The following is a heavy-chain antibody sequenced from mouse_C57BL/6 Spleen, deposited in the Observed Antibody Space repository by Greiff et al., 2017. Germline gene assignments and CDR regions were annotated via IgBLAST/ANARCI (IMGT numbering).Heavy chain of an antibody. CDR1: GYTFTSSW. J-gene: IGHJ3*01. CDR3: ARGPYGNYSWFAY. Sequence: QVQLQQPGAELVRPGTSVKLSCKASGYTFTSSWMHWVKQRPGQGLEWIGVIDPSDSSTNYNQKFKGKATLTVDTSSSTAYMQLSSLTSEDSAVYYCARGPYGNYSWFAYGGQGTLGTVSA. D-gene: IGHD2-1*01. CDR2: IDPSDSST. V-gene: IGHV1-59*01.